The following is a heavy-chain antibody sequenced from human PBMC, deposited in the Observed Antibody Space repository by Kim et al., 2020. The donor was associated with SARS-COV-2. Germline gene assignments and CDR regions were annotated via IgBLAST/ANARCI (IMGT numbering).Heavy chain of an antibody. J-gene: IGHJ5*01. D-gene: IGHD2-2*02. CDR2: IVGVGGGT. V-gene: IGHV3-23*01. CDR3: AKCYTCDS. Sequence: GGSLRLSCAASGFTFTAYAVSWVRQAPGKGLETVSIVGVGGGTDSADSVKGLFTVSSVDSKNMMYLKISNLTAEDTAVSFCAKCYTCDSWGQGTLVPAS. CDR1: GFTFTAYA.